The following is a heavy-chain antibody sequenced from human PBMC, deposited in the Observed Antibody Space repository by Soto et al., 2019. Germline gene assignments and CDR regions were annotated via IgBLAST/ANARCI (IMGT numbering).Heavy chain of an antibody. CDR3: AKQRVGSSWYRDFDL. Sequence: PGGSLRLSCDASGFTFSDYAMSWVRQSPGKGLEWASGISGVGGSTYYPDSVKGRFTISRDNSKNTVYLQMNNLTADDTAVYYCAKQRVGSSWYRDFDLWGQGTLVTSPQ. CDR1: GFTFSDYA. V-gene: IGHV3-23*01. D-gene: IGHD6-13*01. J-gene: IGHJ4*02. CDR2: ISGVGGST.